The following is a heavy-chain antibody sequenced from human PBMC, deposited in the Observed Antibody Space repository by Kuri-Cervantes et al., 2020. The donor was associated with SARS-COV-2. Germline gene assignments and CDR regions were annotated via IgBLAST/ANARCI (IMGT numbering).Heavy chain of an antibody. CDR3: ARHGAVVGGYYYPMDV. D-gene: IGHD6-19*01. CDR2: IYYSGTT. V-gene: IGHV4-39*01. CDR1: GGSISSGGYY. J-gene: IGHJ6*02. Sequence: SETLSLTCTVSGGSISSGGYYWGWIRQPPGKDLEWIGSIYYSGTTYYNPSLKSRVTISIDTSKNQFSLELNSVTAADTSVYYCARHGAVVGGYYYPMDVWGQGTTVTVSS.